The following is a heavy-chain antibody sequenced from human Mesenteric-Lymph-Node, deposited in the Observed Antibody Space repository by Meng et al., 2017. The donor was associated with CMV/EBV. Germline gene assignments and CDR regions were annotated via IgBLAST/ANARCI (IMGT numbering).Heavy chain of an antibody. CDR1: GFTFSDYG. D-gene: IGHD5-24*01. Sequence: GESLKISCAASGFTFSDYGMHRVRQAPGKGPEWVAVIWYDGSNEYYADSVKGRFTIPRDNSKTTVIPQKNSLRAEDTAVYYCAKVSMATGHYYYAMDVWGQGTTVTVSS. J-gene: IGHJ6*02. CDR2: IWYDGSNE. V-gene: IGHV3-33*06. CDR3: AKVSMATGHYYYAMDV.